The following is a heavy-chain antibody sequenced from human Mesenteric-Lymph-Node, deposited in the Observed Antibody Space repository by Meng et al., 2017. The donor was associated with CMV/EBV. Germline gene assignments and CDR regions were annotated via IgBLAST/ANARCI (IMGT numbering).Heavy chain of an antibody. Sequence: GESLKISCAASGFTFSTYAMHWVRQAPGKGLEWVSVIYRGGTDTYYVGSVKGRFTISRDNAKNSLYLQMNSLRAEDTAVYYCAREEQQLVSNWGQGTLVTVSS. D-gene: IGHD6-13*01. CDR2: IYRGGTDT. CDR1: GFTFSTYA. V-gene: IGHV3-NL1*01. CDR3: AREEQQLVSN. J-gene: IGHJ4*02.